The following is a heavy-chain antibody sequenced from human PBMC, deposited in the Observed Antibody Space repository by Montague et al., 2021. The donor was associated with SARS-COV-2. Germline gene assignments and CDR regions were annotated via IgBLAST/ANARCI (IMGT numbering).Heavy chain of an antibody. Sequence: SETLSLTCAVYGGSLSGYYWAWIRQTPAKGSEWIGEINHSGSINYNPSLKSRLTISVDTSKKQFSLKLNSMTAADTAVYYCARGADYDFWSGFLRYKWFDPWGLGTPVTVSS. J-gene: IGHJ5*02. CDR3: ARGADYDFWSGFLRYKWFDP. CDR1: GGSLSGYY. D-gene: IGHD3-3*01. V-gene: IGHV4-34*01. CDR2: INHSGSI.